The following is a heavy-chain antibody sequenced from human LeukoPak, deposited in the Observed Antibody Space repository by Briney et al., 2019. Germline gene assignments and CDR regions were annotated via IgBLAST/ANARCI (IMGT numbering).Heavy chain of an antibody. CDR1: GFTFSSYA. J-gene: IGHJ4*02. V-gene: IGHV3-23*01. CDR2: ISGSGGST. Sequence: GGSLRLSCAASGFTFSSYAMSWVRQAPGKGLEWVSGISGSGGSTYYADSVKGRFTISRDNSKNTLYLQMNGLRAEDTAVYYCASYIAAAGRGFDYWGQGTLVTVSS. CDR3: ASYIAAAGRGFDY. D-gene: IGHD6-13*01.